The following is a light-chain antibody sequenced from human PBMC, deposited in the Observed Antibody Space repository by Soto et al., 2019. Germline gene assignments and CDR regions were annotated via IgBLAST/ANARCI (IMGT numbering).Light chain of an antibody. V-gene: IGKV4-1*01. Sequence: IVMTQSPDSLAVSLGERATINCKSSQSLLYTSNNKNYLAWFQQKPGQPPRLLIYWASTRESGVPDRCSGSGSGTDFTLTISSLQSEDVAVYYCQQYYSNPELTFGGGTKVEIK. CDR3: QQYYSNPELT. CDR1: QSLLYTSNNKNY. CDR2: WAS. J-gene: IGKJ4*01.